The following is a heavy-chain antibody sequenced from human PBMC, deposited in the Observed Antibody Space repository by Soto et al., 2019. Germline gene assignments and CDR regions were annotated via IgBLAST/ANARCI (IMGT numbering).Heavy chain of an antibody. D-gene: IGHD4-17*01. V-gene: IGHV1-18*01. CDR1: GYTFTSYG. CDR2: ISAYNGNT. J-gene: IGHJ4*02. CDR3: ASEYYGGEFDY. Sequence: ASVKVSCKASGYTFTSYGISWVRQAPGQGLEWMGWISAYNGNTNYAQKLQGRATITTDTSASTAYMELRSLRSDDTAVYYCASEYYGGEFDYWGQGTLVTVSS.